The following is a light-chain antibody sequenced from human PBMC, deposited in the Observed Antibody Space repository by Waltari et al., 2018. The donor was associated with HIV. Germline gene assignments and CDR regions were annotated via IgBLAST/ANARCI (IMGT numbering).Light chain of an antibody. CDR1: SSDVGGYNY. V-gene: IGLV2-11*01. CDR3: CSNAARATYV. Sequence: QSALAQPRSVSGSPGQSVTISCTGTSSDVGGYNYVSWFQHHPVKAPKLIIYHDTNRPSGVLVRFSASKTGNTAPLTISGLQAEDDAEYYCCSNAARATYVFGTGTQVTVL. CDR2: HDT. J-gene: IGLJ1*01.